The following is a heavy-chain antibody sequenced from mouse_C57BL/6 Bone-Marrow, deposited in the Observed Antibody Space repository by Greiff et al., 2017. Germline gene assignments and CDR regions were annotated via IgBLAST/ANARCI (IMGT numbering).Heavy chain of an antibody. V-gene: IGHV5-17*01. D-gene: IGHD1-1*01. J-gene: IGHJ1*03. CDR3: ATTVVAYWYFDV. Sequence: EVHLVESGGGLVKPGGSLKLSCAASGFTFSDYGMPWVRQAPEKGLEWVAYISSGSSTIYYADTVKGRFTISRDNAKNTLFLQMTSLRSEDTAMYYCATTVVAYWYFDVWGTGTTVTVSS. CDR1: GFTFSDYG. CDR2: ISSGSSTI.